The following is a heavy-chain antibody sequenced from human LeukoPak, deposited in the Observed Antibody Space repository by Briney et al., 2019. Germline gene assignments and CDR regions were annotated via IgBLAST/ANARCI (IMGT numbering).Heavy chain of an antibody. CDR1: GFIFNNYA. D-gene: IGHD4-17*01. Sequence: GRSLRLSCAAFGFIFNNYAMHWVRQAPDKGLEWVAGISYDGSNIYYADSVKGRFTISRDNSKNILYLEMSSLRPEDTAVYYCARKGLDYGDDEWFDPWGQGSRVSVSS. J-gene: IGHJ5*02. CDR3: ARKGLDYGDDEWFDP. V-gene: IGHV3-30*03. CDR2: ISYDGSNI.